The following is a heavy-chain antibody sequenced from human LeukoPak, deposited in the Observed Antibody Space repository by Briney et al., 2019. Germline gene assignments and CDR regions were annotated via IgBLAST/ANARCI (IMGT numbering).Heavy chain of an antibody. Sequence: GGSLRLSCAASGLTFSSYAMSWVRQAPGKGLEWVSAISGSGGSTYYADSVKGRFTISRDNSKNTLYLQMNSLRAEDTAVYYCARSISYYDFWSGYDYWGQGTLVTVSS. CDR1: GLTFSSYA. V-gene: IGHV3-23*01. J-gene: IGHJ4*02. CDR2: ISGSGGST. D-gene: IGHD3-3*01. CDR3: ARSISYYDFWSGYDY.